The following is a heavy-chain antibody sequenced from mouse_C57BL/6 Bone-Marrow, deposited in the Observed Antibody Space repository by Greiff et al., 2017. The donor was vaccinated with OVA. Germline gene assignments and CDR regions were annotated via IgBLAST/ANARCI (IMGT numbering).Heavy chain of an antibody. Sequence: VQLQQSGAELARPGASVKLSCKASGYTFTSYGISWVKQRTGQGLEWIGEIYPRSGNSYYNEKFKGKATLTADKSSSTAYMELRSLTSEDAAVYFCARLIYSSRFAYWGQGTLVTVSA. CDR2: IYPRSGNS. CDR3: ARLIYSSRFAY. CDR1: GYTFTSYG. J-gene: IGHJ3*01. V-gene: IGHV1-81*01. D-gene: IGHD2-5*01.